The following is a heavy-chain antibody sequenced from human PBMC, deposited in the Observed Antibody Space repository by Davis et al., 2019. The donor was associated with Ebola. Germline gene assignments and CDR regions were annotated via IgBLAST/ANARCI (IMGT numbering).Heavy chain of an antibody. CDR3: STSRYLVGDQYGVDV. J-gene: IGHJ6*02. CDR2: IRSKTDGETT. CDR1: GFTFSDYY. D-gene: IGHD1-26*01. Sequence: GESLKISCAASGFTFSDYYMSWIRQAPGKGLEWVGRIRSKTDGETTDYAAPVKGRFVILRDDSKNTLFLQMNSLKTEDTGVYYCSTSRYLVGDQYGVDVWGPGTTVTVSS. V-gene: IGHV3-15*01.